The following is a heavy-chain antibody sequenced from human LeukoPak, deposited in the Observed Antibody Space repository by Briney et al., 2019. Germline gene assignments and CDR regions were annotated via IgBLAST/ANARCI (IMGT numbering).Heavy chain of an antibody. J-gene: IGHJ4*02. CDR3: TRFYNTNSFDY. Sequence: SQTLSLTRAISGDSVSGSSVAWNWIRQSPSRGLEWLGRTYYRSKWLVDYAGSLKGRITINADTSKNQLSLQLHSVTPEDTAMYYCTRFYNTNSFDYWGQGTLVTVSS. CDR1: GDSVSGSSVA. V-gene: IGHV6-1*01. CDR2: TYYRSKWLV. D-gene: IGHD3-10*01.